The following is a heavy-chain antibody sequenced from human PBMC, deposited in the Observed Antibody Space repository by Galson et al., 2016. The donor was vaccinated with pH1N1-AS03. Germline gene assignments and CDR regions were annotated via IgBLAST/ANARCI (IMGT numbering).Heavy chain of an antibody. CDR3: ARDVLPYSLGLDV. D-gene: IGHD5-18*01. J-gene: IGHJ6*02. CDR1: GDSISTSNW. Sequence: ETLSLTCAVSGDSISTSNWWSWVRQPPGKGLEWIGEVSHAGRTNYSPSLKSRVTISLDKSKNQFSLQLTSVTAADPAVYYCARDVLPYSLGLDVWGQGTTVTVSS. CDR2: VSHAGRT. V-gene: IGHV4-4*02.